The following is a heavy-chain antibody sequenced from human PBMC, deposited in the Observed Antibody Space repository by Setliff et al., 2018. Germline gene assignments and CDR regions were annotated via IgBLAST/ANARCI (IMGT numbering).Heavy chain of an antibody. CDR1: GESFSNNY. V-gene: IGHV4-34*01. J-gene: IGHJ3*01. CDR3: ARDPHYDPTYSLPGHAFDF. Sequence: SETLSLTCSVYGESFSNNYWSWIRQPPGKGLEWIGESNHSGSTSYNPSLKSRLTMSVDTSKNQFSLKLTSATAADTAVYYCARDPHYDPTYSLPGHAFDFWGQGIMVTVSS. CDR2: SNHSGST. D-gene: IGHD3-22*01.